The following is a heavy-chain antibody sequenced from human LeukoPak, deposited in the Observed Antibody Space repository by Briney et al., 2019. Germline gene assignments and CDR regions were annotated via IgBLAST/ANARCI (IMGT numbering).Heavy chain of an antibody. CDR2: IIPIFGTA. CDR1: GGTFSSYA. CDR3: ATSVTTPFDY. D-gene: IGHD4-17*01. J-gene: IGHJ4*02. V-gene: IGHV1-69*01. Sequence: SVKVSCTASGGTFSSYAISWVRQAPGRGFEWMGGIIPIFGTANYAQKFQGRVTITADESTSTAYMELSSLRSEDTAVYYCATSVTTPFDYWGQGTLVTVSS.